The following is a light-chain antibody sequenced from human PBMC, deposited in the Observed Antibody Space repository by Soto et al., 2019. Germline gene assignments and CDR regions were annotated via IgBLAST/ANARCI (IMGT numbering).Light chain of an antibody. CDR3: HQYGSSPYT. V-gene: IGKV3-20*01. J-gene: IGKJ2*01. Sequence: DIVLTQSPGTLSLSPGERATPSCKASQSVSRSYLAWYQQIPGQAPRLLIYGASSRATGIPDRFSGSGSGTDFTLTISRLEPEDFAVYYCHQYGSSPYTFGQGTNLEIK. CDR1: QSVSRSY. CDR2: GAS.